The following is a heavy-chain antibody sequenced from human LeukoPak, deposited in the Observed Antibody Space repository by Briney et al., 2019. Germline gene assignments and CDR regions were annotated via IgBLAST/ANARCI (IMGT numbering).Heavy chain of an antibody. CDR3: ARDMVFSGYCSNPHCYDAFDM. V-gene: IGHV3-30*03. CDR2: ISYDGSHT. Sequence: GGSLRLSCAASTFTLNDYGMHWVRQAPGKGLEWVAFISYDGSHTYYGDSVKGRFTLSRDTSESTLYLQMNSLRAEDTAVYYCARDMVFSGYCSNPHCYDAFDMWGQGTMVIVSS. J-gene: IGHJ3*02. CDR1: TFTLNDYG. D-gene: IGHD2-2*01.